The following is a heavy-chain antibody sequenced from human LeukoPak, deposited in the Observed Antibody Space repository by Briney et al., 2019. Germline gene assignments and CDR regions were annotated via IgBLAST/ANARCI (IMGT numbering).Heavy chain of an antibody. V-gene: IGHV1-69*06. CDR3: ARGNNQYYYYMDV. CDR2: IIPIFGTA. CDR1: GGTFSSYA. J-gene: IGHJ6*03. Sequence: GASVKVSCKASGGTFSSYAISWVRQAPGQGLEWMGGIIPIFGTANYAQKFQGRVTITADKSTSTAYMELSSLRSEDTAVYYCARGNNQYYYYMDVWGKGTTVTISS. D-gene: IGHD2/OR15-2a*01.